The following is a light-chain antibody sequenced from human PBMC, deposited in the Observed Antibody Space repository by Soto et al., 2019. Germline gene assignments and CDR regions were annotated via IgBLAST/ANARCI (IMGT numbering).Light chain of an antibody. Sequence: DIPMTQSPSTLSASVGYRVTITCRASQSISSWLAWYQQKPGKAPKLLIYDASRLDGGVPSRFSGSGSGTEFTLTSSSLQPDDFATYYCQQYNSYPWTFGQGTKVEIK. CDR3: QQYNSYPWT. J-gene: IGKJ1*01. CDR1: QSISSW. V-gene: IGKV1-5*01. CDR2: DAS.